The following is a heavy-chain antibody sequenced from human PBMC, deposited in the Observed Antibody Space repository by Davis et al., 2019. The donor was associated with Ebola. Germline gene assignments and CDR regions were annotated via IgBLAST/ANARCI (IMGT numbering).Heavy chain of an antibody. CDR2: INHSGST. D-gene: IGHD5-12*01. V-gene: IGHV4-34*01. CDR3: ARGLHGYDRYTALAY. Sequence: MPSETLSLTCAVYGGSFSGNYWSWIRQPPGKGLEWIGQINHSGSTNYNPSPKSRVTISVDTSKNQFSLKLSSVTAADTAVYYCARGLHGYDRYTALAYWGQGTLVTVSS. CDR1: GGSFSGNY. J-gene: IGHJ4*02.